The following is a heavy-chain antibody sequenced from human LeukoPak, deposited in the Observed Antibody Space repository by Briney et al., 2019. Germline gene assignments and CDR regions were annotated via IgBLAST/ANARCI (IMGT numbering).Heavy chain of an antibody. D-gene: IGHD1-26*01. CDR3: AKDRGGGIVGARAFDI. Sequence: GGSLRLSCAASGFTFSSYAMSWVRQAPGKGLEWVSAISGSGGSTYYADSVKGRFTISRDNSKNTLYLQMNSLRAEDTAVYYCAKDRGGGIVGARAFDIWGQGTMVTVSS. CDR1: GFTFSSYA. V-gene: IGHV3-23*01. J-gene: IGHJ3*02. CDR2: ISGSGGST.